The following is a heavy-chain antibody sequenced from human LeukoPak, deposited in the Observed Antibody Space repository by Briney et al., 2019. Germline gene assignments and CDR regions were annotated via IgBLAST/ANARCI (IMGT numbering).Heavy chain of an antibody. J-gene: IGHJ4*02. CDR3: ARGRVVVTAQFRAGINF. V-gene: IGHV3-30*02. D-gene: IGHD2-21*02. CDR2: IRYDGSNK. Sequence: GGSLRLSCAASGFTFSSYGMHWVRQAPGKGLEWVAFIRYDGSNKYYADSVKGRFTISRDNSKNTLYLQMNSLRVDDTAVYYCARGRVVVTAQFRAGINFWGQGTLVTVSS. CDR1: GFTFSSYG.